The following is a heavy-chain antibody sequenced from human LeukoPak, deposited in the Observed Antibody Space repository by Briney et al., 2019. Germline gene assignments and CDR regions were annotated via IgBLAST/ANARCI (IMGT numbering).Heavy chain of an antibody. V-gene: IGHV3-48*01. CDR3: ARDSAKHYYDSSGYSRADLSVDY. CDR1: GFTFSSYS. Sequence: GGSLRLSCAASGFTFSSYSMNWVRQAPGKGLEWVSYISSSSSTIYYADSVKGRFTISRDNAKNSLYLQMNSLRAEDTAVYYCARDSAKHYYDSSGYSRADLSVDYWGQGTLVTVSS. D-gene: IGHD3-22*01. CDR2: ISSSSSTI. J-gene: IGHJ4*02.